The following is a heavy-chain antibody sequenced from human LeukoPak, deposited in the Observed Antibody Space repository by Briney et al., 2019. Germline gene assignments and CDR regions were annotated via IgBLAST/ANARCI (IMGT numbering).Heavy chain of an antibody. CDR3: ARANYYYYGMDV. CDR2: IYPGDSDT. V-gene: IGHV5-51*01. CDR1: GYSFTTYW. J-gene: IGHJ6*02. Sequence: GESLKISCKGSGYSFTTYWIGWGRQMPGKGLEWMGIIYPGDSDTRYSPSFQGQVTISADKSINTAYLQWSSLKASDTAMYDCARANYYYYGMDVWGQRTTVTVSS.